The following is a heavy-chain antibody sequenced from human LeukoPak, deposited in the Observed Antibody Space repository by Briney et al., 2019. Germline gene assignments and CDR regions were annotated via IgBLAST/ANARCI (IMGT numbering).Heavy chain of an antibody. J-gene: IGHJ4*02. Sequence: GGSLRLSCTASGFTFGDYAMSWVRQAPGKGLEWVGFIRSKVYGGTTEYAASVKGRFTISRDDSKSIAYLQMNSLTTEDTAVYYCSRDLYYDSSGYFDYWGQGTLVTVSS. D-gene: IGHD3-22*01. CDR1: GFTFGDYA. V-gene: IGHV3-49*04. CDR2: IRSKVYGGTT. CDR3: SRDLYYDSSGYFDY.